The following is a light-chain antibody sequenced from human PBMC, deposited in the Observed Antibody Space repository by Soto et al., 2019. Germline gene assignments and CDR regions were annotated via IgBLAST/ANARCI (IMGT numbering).Light chain of an antibody. J-gene: IGKJ4*01. CDR3: QQADSFPLT. V-gene: IGKV1D-12*01. Sequence: DIQMTQSPSSVSASIGDTVTITCRASQDISTLLAWYQQKPGKAPKLLIYGASTLESGVPSRFSGRGSGTDFTLTISSLQPEDFATYFCQQADSFPLTLGGGTKV. CDR1: QDISTL. CDR2: GAS.